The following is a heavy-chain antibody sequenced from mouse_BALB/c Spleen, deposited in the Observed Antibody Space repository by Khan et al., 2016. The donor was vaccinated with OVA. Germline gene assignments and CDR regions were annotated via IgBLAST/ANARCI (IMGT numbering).Heavy chain of an antibody. CDR3: ARPAYDGYYDY. V-gene: IGHV1S137*01. Sequence: QVQLQQSGPELVRPGVSVKISCKGSGYTFTDYAMYWVKQSHAKSLEWIGLISTYSGNTNYNQNFKGKATMTVDKSSSTAYMELARLTSEVSAIYYCARPAYDGYYDYWGQGTTLTVSS. CDR2: ISTYSGNT. D-gene: IGHD2-3*01. J-gene: IGHJ2*01. CDR1: GYTFTDYA.